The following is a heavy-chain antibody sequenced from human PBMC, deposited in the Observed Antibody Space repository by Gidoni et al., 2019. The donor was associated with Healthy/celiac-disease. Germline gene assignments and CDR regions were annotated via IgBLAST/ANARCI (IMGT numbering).Heavy chain of an antibody. Sequence: QVQLVQSGAEVKKPGASVKVSCKASGYTFTGYYMHWVRQAPGQGLEWMGWINPNSGGTNYAQKFQGRVTMTRDTYISTVYMELSRLRSDDTAVYYCARESGYGYYYYGMDVWGQGTTVTVSS. CDR1: GYTFTGYY. CDR2: INPNSGGT. J-gene: IGHJ6*02. V-gene: IGHV1-2*02. D-gene: IGHD5-12*01. CDR3: ARESGYGYYYYGMDV.